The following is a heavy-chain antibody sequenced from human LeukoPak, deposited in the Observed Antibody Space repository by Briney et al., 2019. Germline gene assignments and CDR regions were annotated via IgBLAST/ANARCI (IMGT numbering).Heavy chain of an antibody. J-gene: IGHJ4*02. CDR1: GGSFSGYY. D-gene: IGHD6-19*01. CDR3: ARGRRSSGCFDY. V-gene: IGHV4-34*01. CDR2: ITHSGST. Sequence: SETLSLTCAVYGGSFSGYYWSWIRQPPGKGLEWIGEITHSGSTNYNPSLKSRVTISVDTSKNQFSLKLSSVTAADTAVYYCARGRRSSGCFDYWGQGTLVTVSS.